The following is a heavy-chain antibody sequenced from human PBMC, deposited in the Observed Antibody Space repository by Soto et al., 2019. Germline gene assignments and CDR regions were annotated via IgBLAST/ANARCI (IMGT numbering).Heavy chain of an antibody. Sequence: QVQLVESGGGVVQPGRSLRLSCAASGFTFSSYGMHWVRQAPGKGLEWVAVISYDGSNKYYADSVKGRFTISRDNSKNTLYLQMNSLRAEDTAVYYCAKDRTMTPVTPFDYWGQGTLVTVSS. CDR2: ISYDGSNK. J-gene: IGHJ4*02. CDR1: GFTFSSYG. CDR3: AKDRTMTPVTPFDY. D-gene: IGHD4-17*01. V-gene: IGHV3-30*18.